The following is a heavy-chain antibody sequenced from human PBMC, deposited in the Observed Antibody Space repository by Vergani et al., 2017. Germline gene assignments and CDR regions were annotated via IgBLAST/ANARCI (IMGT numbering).Heavy chain of an antibody. CDR3: ARASLRALVGYYYYMDV. CDR2: IDRTGRT. CDR1: GYSISSGYF. J-gene: IGHJ6*03. Sequence: QVQLQESGPRLVKPSETLSLICSVSGYSISSGYFWGWIRQSPGKGLEWLGTIDRTGRTHLSPSLKSRLTISVDTTKNQFSLRLTSATAADTAVYFCARASLRALVGYYYYMDVWGKGKTVVVSS. V-gene: IGHV4-38-2*02. D-gene: IGHD3-16*02.